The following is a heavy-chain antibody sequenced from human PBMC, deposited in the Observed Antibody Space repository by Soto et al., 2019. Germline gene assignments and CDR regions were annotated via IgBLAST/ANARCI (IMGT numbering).Heavy chain of an antibody. J-gene: IGHJ4*02. V-gene: IGHV1-3*01. Sequence: QVQLVQSGTEVKERGASVRVSCKASGYTFSAHSLHWARQVPGKGREWMGWIIVYHDRPRYAPQFQGRLTFETDRIATTACMQLTCLSPEDTAVYFGGREPEDGVPGDYWGQGTPVVVSS. CDR1: GYTFSAHS. CDR2: IIVYHDRP. CDR3: GREPEDGVPGDY. D-gene: IGHD2-8*01.